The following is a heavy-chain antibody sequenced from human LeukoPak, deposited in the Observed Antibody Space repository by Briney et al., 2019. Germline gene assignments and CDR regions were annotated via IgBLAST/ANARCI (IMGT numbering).Heavy chain of an antibody. Sequence: SETLSLTCTVSGGSISSSSYYWGWIRQPPGKGLEWLGSIYYSGSTYYNPSLKSRVTISVDTSKNQFSLKLSSVTAADTAVYYCARLFARGWFGEFYFDYWGQGTLVTVSS. CDR2: IYYSGST. V-gene: IGHV4-39*01. D-gene: IGHD3-10*01. J-gene: IGHJ4*02. CDR3: ARLFARGWFGEFYFDY. CDR1: GGSISSSSYY.